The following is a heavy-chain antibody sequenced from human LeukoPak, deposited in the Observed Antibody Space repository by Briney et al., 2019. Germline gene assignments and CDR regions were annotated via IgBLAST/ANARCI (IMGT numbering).Heavy chain of an antibody. Sequence: GGSLRLSCAASGFTFDDYGMSWVRQAPGKGLEWVSGINRNGGSTGYADSVKGRFTISRDNAKNSLCLQMNSLRAEDTALYHCARVVPVFYYGMDVWGQGTTVTVSS. CDR1: GFTFDDYG. CDR3: ARVVPVFYYGMDV. J-gene: IGHJ6*02. V-gene: IGHV3-20*01. CDR2: INRNGGST. D-gene: IGHD2-2*01.